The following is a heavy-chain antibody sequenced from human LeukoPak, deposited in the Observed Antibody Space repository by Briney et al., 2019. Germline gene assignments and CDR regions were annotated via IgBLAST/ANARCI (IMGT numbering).Heavy chain of an antibody. CDR1: GGSISNYY. J-gene: IGHJ4*02. V-gene: IGHV4-59*01. D-gene: IGHD4-17*01. CDR2: IYYSGDT. Sequence: SETLSLTCTVSGGSISNYYWSWIRQPPGKGLEWIGYIYYSGDTNYNPSLKSRVTLSVDTSKNHFSLNLNSVTAADTAVYYCARVLVGDYVNFDYWGQGTPVTVSS. CDR3: ARVLVGDYVNFDY.